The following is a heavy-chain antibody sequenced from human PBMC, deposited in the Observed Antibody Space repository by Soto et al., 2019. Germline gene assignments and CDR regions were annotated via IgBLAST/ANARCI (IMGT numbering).Heavy chain of an antibody. D-gene: IGHD3-3*01. CDR3: ARAERITIFGVVDQYYYYGMDV. V-gene: IGHV1-8*01. CDR1: GYSFTNND. Sequence: ASVKVSCKASGYSFTNNDVSWVRQATGQGLEWMGWMNPGSGDTGYAQKFQGRVTMTRDTSISTAYMELSRLRSDDTAVYYCARAERITIFGVVDQYYYYGMDVWGQGTTVTVSS. CDR2: MNPGSGDT. J-gene: IGHJ6*02.